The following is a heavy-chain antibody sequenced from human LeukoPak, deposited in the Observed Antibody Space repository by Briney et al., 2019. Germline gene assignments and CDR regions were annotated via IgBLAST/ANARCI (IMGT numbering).Heavy chain of an antibody. Sequence: PGGSLRLSCAASGFTFSDYWMTWVRQAPGKGLEWVGNINQDGNEKHYEDSVKGRLTISRDNAKNSLYLQMNSLRVDDTAMYFCASSPRWFQPLEPAYWGQGTLVTVSS. V-gene: IGHV3-7*01. CDR1: GFTFSDYW. D-gene: IGHD2-2*01. J-gene: IGHJ4*02. CDR2: INQDGNEK. CDR3: ASSPRWFQPLEPAY.